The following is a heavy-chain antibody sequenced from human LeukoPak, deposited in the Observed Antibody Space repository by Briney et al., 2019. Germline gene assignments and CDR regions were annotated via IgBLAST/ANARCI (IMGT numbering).Heavy chain of an antibody. J-gene: IGHJ4*02. CDR3: ARVGNFWSGYGDSNYFDY. CDR1: GGSISSYY. V-gene: IGHV4-59*01. D-gene: IGHD3-3*01. CDR2: IYYSGST. Sequence: PSETLSLTCTVSGGSISSYYWIWLRQPPGKGLEWIGYIYYSGSTNYNPSLKSRVTISVDTSKNQFSLKLSSVTAADTAVYYCARVGNFWSGYGDSNYFDYWGQGTLVTVSS.